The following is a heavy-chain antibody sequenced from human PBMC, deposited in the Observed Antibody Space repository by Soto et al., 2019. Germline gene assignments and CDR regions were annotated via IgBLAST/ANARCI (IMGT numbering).Heavy chain of an antibody. Sequence: SETLSLICTVSGGSISSSSYYWGWIRQPPGKGLEWIGSIYYSGNTYYNPSLKSRVTISVDTSKNQFSLKLSSVTAADTAVYFCSLTSDTYSYGRILDYWGQGTLVTVSS. V-gene: IGHV4-39*01. CDR2: IYYSGNT. D-gene: IGHD5-18*01. J-gene: IGHJ4*02. CDR3: SLTSDTYSYGRILDY. CDR1: GGSISSSSYY.